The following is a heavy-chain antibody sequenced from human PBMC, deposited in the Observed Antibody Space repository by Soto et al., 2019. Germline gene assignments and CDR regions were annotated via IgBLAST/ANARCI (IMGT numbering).Heavy chain of an antibody. V-gene: IGHV1-3*01. CDR1: GYTFTSYA. CDR3: VIDPSIVATSNFDY. J-gene: IGHJ4*02. CDR2: INAGNGNT. D-gene: IGHD5-12*01. Sequence: ASVKVSCKASGYTFTSYAMHWVRQAPGQRLEWMGWINAGNGNTKYSQKFQGRVTITRDTSASTAYMELSSLRSEDTAVYYCVIDPSIVATSNFDYWGQGTLVTVSS.